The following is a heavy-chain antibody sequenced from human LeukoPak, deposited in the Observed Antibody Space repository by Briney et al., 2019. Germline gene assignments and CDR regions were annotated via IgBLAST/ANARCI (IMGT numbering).Heavy chain of an antibody. Sequence: ASVKVSCKASGYTFTSYGISWVRQAPGQGLEWMGWISAYNGNTNYAQKLQGRVTMTTDTSTSTAYMELKSLRSDDTAVYYCARAALTFGGVIEGPDYWGQGTLVTVSS. CDR2: ISAYNGNT. J-gene: IGHJ4*02. CDR1: GYTFTSYG. V-gene: IGHV1-18*01. D-gene: IGHD3-16*02. CDR3: ARAALTFGGVIEGPDY.